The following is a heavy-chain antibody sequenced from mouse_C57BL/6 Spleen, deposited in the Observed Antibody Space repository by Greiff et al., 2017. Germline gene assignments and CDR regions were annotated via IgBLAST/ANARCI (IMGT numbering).Heavy chain of an antibody. J-gene: IGHJ3*01. CDR2: ISSGSSTI. CDR3: ARSEYYGSGYGCAY. V-gene: IGHV5-17*01. Sequence: EVKVIESGGGLVKPGGSLKLSCAASGFTFSDYGMHWVRQAPEKGLEWVAYISSGSSTIYYADTVQGRFTISRDNAKNTLFLPMTSLRSEDTAMYDCARSEYYGSGYGCAYWGQGTLVTVSA. D-gene: IGHD1-1*01. CDR1: GFTFSDYG.